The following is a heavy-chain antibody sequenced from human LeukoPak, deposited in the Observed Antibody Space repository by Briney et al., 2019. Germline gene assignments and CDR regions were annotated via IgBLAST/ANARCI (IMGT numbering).Heavy chain of an antibody. D-gene: IGHD5-18*01. V-gene: IGHV1-46*01. Sequence: ASVKVSCKASGYTFTSYYMHWVRQAPGQGLEWMGIINPSSGGTSYAQKSQGRVTMTRDTSTSTVYMELSSLRSEDTAVYYCARVSSGYSYGVDYWGQGTLVTVSS. CDR1: GYTFTSYY. CDR2: INPSSGGT. CDR3: ARVSSGYSYGVDY. J-gene: IGHJ4*02.